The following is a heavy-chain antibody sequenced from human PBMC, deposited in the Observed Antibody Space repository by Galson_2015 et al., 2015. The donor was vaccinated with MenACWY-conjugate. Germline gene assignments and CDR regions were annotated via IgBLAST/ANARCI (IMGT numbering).Heavy chain of an antibody. CDR2: INAGNGDT. D-gene: IGHD6-13*01. Sequence: QSGAEVKKPGESLKISCKASGYTFTTYAMHWVRQAPGERLEWMGWINAGNGDTKYSQKFQDRVTITRDTSANTAYLELSSLRSEDTAVYYCARHRQSSNWYGDAFDIWGQGTTVTVSS. J-gene: IGHJ3*02. V-gene: IGHV1-3*01. CDR1: GYTFTTYA. CDR3: ARHRQSSNWYGDAFDI.